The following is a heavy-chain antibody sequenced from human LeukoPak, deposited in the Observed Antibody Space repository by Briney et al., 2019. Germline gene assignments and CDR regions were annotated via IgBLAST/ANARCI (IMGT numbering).Heavy chain of an antibody. J-gene: IGHJ4*02. D-gene: IGHD5-18*01. Sequence: SETLSFTCTVSGGSFSSYYWSWIRQPPRKGLEWIGYIYYSGSTNYNPSLKSRVTISVDTSKNQFSLKLTSVTAADTAVYYCASVDTSMVIDYWGQGTLVTVSS. V-gene: IGHV4-59*01. CDR2: IYYSGST. CDR1: GGSFSSYY. CDR3: ASVDTSMVIDY.